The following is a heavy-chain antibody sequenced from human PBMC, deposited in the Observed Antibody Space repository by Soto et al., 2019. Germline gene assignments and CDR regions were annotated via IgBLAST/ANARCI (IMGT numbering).Heavy chain of an antibody. D-gene: IGHD2-2*01. CDR1: GFSFSTYD. CDR3: ARDPQRGYSGMDV. V-gene: IGHV3-48*02. J-gene: IGHJ6*02. CDR2: ISSGGQTI. Sequence: EVQLVESGGGLVQPGGSLRLSCAASGFSFSTYDMNWVRQAPGKGLEWVSYISSGGQTIKSTDSVKRRFTISRDNAKNSLYLQMSGLRDEDTVVYYCARDPQRGYSGMDVWGQGTTVTVSS.